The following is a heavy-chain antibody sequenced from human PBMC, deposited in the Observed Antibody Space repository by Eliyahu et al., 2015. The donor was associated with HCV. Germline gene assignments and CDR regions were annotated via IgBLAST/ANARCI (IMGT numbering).Heavy chain of an antibody. J-gene: IGHJ3*02. Sequence: EVQLLEPGGGLVQPGGSLRLSCAASGFTFSSYAMSWVRQAPGKGLEWVSAISGSGGSTYYADSVKGRFTISRDNSKNTLYLQMNSLRAEDTAVYYCAKDRLDEWDRTRDAFDIWGQGTMVTVSS. CDR2: ISGSGGST. CDR1: GFTFSSYA. CDR3: AKDRLDEWDRTRDAFDI. V-gene: IGHV3-23*01. D-gene: IGHD1-26*01.